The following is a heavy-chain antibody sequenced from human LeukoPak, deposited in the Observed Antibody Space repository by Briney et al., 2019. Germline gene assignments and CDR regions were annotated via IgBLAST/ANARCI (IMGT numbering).Heavy chain of an antibody. Sequence: SVKVSCKASGGTFSSYAISWVRQAPGQGLEWMGGIIPIFGTANYAQKFQGRVTITADESTSTAYMELSSLRSEDTAVYYCATLLGYCSGGSCYGSWGQGTLVTVSS. D-gene: IGHD2-15*01. J-gene: IGHJ4*02. CDR3: ATLLGYCSGGSCYGS. CDR2: IIPIFGTA. V-gene: IGHV1-69*13. CDR1: GGTFSSYA.